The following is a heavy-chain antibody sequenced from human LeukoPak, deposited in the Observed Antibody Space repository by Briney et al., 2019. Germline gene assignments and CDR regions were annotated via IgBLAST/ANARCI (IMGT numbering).Heavy chain of an antibody. CDR3: AREGDYGGAFDP. CDR1: GWSFSGYF. V-gene: IGHV4-34*01. J-gene: IGHJ5*02. D-gene: IGHD4-23*01. Sequence: SETLSLTCAVYGWSFSGYFWSWIRQPPGKGLEWIGEINHSGSTNYNPSLKSRVTISVDTSKNQFSLMLSSVTAADTAVYYCAREGDYGGAFDPWGQGTLVTVSS. CDR2: INHSGST.